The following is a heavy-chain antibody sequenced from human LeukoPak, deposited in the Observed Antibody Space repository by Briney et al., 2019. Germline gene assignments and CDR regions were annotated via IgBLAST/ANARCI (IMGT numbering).Heavy chain of an antibody. Sequence: SETLSLTCAVSGYSISSGYYWGWTRQPPGKGLEWIGSIYHSGSTYYNPSLKSRVTISVDTSKNQFSLKLSSVTAADTAVYYCARDLHGGYSYGYEFDYWGQGTLVTVSS. CDR1: GYSISSGYY. V-gene: IGHV4-38-2*02. D-gene: IGHD5-18*01. J-gene: IGHJ4*02. CDR2: IYHSGST. CDR3: ARDLHGGYSYGYEFDY.